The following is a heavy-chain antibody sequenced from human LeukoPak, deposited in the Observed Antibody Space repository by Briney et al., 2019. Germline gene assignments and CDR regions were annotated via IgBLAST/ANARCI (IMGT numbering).Heavy chain of an antibody. CDR2: IRYDGSNK. D-gene: IGHD3-10*01. CDR1: GFTFSSYG. Sequence: GGSLRLSCAASGFTFSSYGMHWVRQAPGKGLEWVAFIRYDGSNKYYADSVKGRFTISRDNSKNTLYLQMNSLRAEDTAVYYCAKGMVRGVRYAFDIWGQGTMVTVSS. V-gene: IGHV3-30*02. J-gene: IGHJ3*02. CDR3: AKGMVRGVRYAFDI.